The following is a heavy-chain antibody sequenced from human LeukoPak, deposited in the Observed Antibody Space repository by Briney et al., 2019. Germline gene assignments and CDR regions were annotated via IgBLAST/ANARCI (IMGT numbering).Heavy chain of an antibody. CDR2: ISAYNGNT. CDR1: GYTFTSYG. D-gene: IGHD6-13*01. J-gene: IGHJ3*02. CDR3: ARDSPYSSSWYSSDAFDI. Sequence: ASVKVSCKASGYTFTSYGISWVRQAPGQGLEWMGWISAYNGNTSYAQKLQGRVTMTTDTSTSTAYMELRSLRSDDTAVYYCARDSPYSSSWYSSDAFDIWGQGTMVTVSS. V-gene: IGHV1-18*01.